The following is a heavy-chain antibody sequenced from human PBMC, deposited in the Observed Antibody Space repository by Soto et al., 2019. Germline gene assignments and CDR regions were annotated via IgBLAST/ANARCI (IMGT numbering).Heavy chain of an antibody. Sequence: SETLSLTCTGSGDSITSSPYYWAWIRQPPGKDLEWLASVHYSRSTHYNPSLKSRLTISRDTSKNQFSLKVSSVTAADTAVYYCARYFRNYYDSPGYPFDYWGQGTLVTVSS. CDR2: VHYSRST. V-gene: IGHV4-39*01. J-gene: IGHJ4*02. CDR1: GDSITSSPYY. CDR3: ARYFRNYYDSPGYPFDY. D-gene: IGHD3-22*01.